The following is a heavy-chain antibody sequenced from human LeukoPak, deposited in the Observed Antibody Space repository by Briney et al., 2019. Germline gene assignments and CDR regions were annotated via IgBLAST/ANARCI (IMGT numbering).Heavy chain of an antibody. CDR1: GGSTSSGSYY. CDR2: IYTSGST. CDR3: ARGIYSNYQYYFDY. Sequence: PSQTLSLTCTVSGGSTSSGSYYWSWIRQPAGKGLEWIGRIYTSGSTNYNPSLKSRVTISVDTSKNQFSLKLSSVTAADTAVYYCARGIYSNYQYYFDYWGQGTLVTVSS. J-gene: IGHJ4*02. V-gene: IGHV4-61*02. D-gene: IGHD4-11*01.